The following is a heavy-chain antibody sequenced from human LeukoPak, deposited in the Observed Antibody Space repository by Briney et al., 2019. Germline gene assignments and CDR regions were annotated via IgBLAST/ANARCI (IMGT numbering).Heavy chain of an antibody. D-gene: IGHD7-27*01. J-gene: IGHJ3*02. CDR3: AELGDAFDI. CDR2: ISYDGSNK. Sequence: GGSLRLSCAASGFTFSKTWMSWVRQAPGKGLEWVAVISYDGSNKYYTDSVKGRFTISRDNSKNTLYLQMNSLRAEDTAVYYCAELGDAFDIWGQGTMVTVSS. CDR1: GFTFSKTW. V-gene: IGHV3-30*03.